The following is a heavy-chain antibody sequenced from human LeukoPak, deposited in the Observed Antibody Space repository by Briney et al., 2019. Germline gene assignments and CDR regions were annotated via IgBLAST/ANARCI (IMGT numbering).Heavy chain of an antibody. CDR1: GFTFSSSA. CDR2: IAHHGNNK. J-gene: IGHJ4*02. D-gene: IGHD3-10*01. Sequence: GGSLRLSCGASGFTFSSSAMHWVRQDPGKGLEWVAYIAHHGNNKYYADSVKGRFTISRDNSKGSLYLQMNSLRADDTAVYYCAKDGSWSYTDWGQGTLVRVSS. V-gene: IGHV3-30*02. CDR3: AKDGSWSYTD.